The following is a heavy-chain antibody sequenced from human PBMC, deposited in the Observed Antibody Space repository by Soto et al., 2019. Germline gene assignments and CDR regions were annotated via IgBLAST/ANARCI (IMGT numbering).Heavy chain of an antibody. CDR2: INPNSGGT. CDR1: GYTFTGYY. V-gene: IGHV1-2*04. D-gene: IGHD4-17*01. CDR3: ARETTNDYSLSLDY. Sequence: GXSVKVSFNASGYTFTGYYMHLVRHSPGQGLEWMGWINPNSGGTNYAQKFQGWVTMTRDTSISTAYMELSRLRPDDTAVYYCARETTNDYSLSLDYWGQGTLVTVSS. J-gene: IGHJ4*02.